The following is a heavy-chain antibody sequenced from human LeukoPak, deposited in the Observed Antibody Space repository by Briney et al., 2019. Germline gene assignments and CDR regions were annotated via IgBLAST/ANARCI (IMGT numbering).Heavy chain of an antibody. J-gene: IGHJ5*02. CDR1: GYSFTSYQ. CDR3: ARHGDDQGDYSLLTGYYEANWFDP. V-gene: IGHV5-51*01. CDR2: ISPGDSET. Sequence: GESLKISCKSFGYSFTSYQIAWVRQMPGKGLEWMGIISPGDSETRYSPSFQGQVSISADKSTNTAYLQWDNLKASDTATYYCARHGDDQGDYSLLTGYYEANWFDPWGQGTLVTVSS. D-gene: IGHD3-9*01.